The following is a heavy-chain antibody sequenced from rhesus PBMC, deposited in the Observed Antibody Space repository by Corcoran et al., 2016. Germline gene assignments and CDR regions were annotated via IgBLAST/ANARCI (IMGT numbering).Heavy chain of an antibody. Sequence: QVQLQESGPGLVKPLETLSLTCAVAGGSISRNYWSWIRQPPGKELEGVGYIYGSGSNTNYNPSLKSRVTLSVDTSKNQFSLKLTSVTAADTAVYFCARSYSGGWKLDVWGRGVLVAISS. V-gene: IGHV4S11*01. J-gene: IGHJ5-2*02. CDR2: IYGSGSNT. CDR3: ARSYSGGWKLDV. D-gene: IGHD6-37*01. CDR1: GGSISRNY.